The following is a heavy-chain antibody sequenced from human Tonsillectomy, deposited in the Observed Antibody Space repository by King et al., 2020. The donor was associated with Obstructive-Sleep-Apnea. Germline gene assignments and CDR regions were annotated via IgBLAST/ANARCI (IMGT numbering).Heavy chain of an antibody. CDR3: SRVKNNIDWSYFDY. CDR2: VYHNDIP. D-gene: IGHD3-9*01. CDR1: GYSINIGYY. V-gene: IGHV4-38-2*02. J-gene: IGHJ4*02. Sequence: HVQLQESGPGLVKSSETLSLTCTVSGYSINIGYYWAWIRQPPGKGLEWIGNVYHNDIPYFNPSLKSRVTLSVDTSKNQFSLRLSSVTAADTAIYYCSRVKNNIDWSYFDYWGQGTLVTVSS.